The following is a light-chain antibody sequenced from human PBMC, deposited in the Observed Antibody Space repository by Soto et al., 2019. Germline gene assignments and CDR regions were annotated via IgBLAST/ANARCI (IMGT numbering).Light chain of an antibody. CDR1: NRDFRSYNL. J-gene: IGLJ1*01. V-gene: IGLV2-23*01. Sequence: QSVLTQPPSVSGSPGQSVTISCNGSNRDFRSYNLVSWYHQHPGKAPQLMIYECSKRPSGVSNRCSGSQSGNTASLTISGLQAEDEADCYCCSYAGSSSYGFGTGTKVTVL. CDR2: ECS. CDR3: CSYAGSSSYG.